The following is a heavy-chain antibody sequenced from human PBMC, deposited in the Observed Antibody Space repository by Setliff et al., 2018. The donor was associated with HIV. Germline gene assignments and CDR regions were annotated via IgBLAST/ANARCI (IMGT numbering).Heavy chain of an antibody. Sequence: PGGSLRLSCAASGFTFSDYYMSWIRQAHGKGLEWVSYISSSGSTIYYADSVTGRFTISRDNTMNSLYLQMNSLRAEDTAVYYCARLGDIFAYYNYYYLDVWGKGTTVTVSS. J-gene: IGHJ6*03. CDR3: ARLGDIFAYYNYYYLDV. D-gene: IGHD3-10*01. V-gene: IGHV3-11*01. CDR1: GFTFSDYY. CDR2: ISSSGSTI.